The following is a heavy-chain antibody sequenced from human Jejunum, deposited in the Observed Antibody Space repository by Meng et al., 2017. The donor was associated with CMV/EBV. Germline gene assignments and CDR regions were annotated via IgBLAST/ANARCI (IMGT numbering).Heavy chain of an antibody. CDR2: VSYIGST. CDR1: GGSISSYS. D-gene: IGHD1-26*01. J-gene: IGHJ4*02. V-gene: IGHV4-59*01. Sequence: IVSGGSISSYSWSWIRQPPGKALEWIGYVSYIGSTSYNPSLNSRFTISVDTPKNQFSLKVTSVTAADTAVYFCARRWEGNTWFDYWGQGMLVTVSS. CDR3: ARRWEGNTWFDY.